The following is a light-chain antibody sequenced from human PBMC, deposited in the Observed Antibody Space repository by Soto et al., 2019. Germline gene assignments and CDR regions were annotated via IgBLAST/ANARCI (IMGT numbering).Light chain of an antibody. Sequence: EILMTQSPVTLSVSPGERATLSCRASQSVPRSYLAWYQQKPGQAPRLLIYGTSSRATGIPDRFSGSGSGTDFTLTISRLEPEDFAVFYCQQYGSSITFGQGTRLEIK. J-gene: IGKJ5*01. V-gene: IGKV3-20*01. CDR3: QQYGSSIT. CDR2: GTS. CDR1: QSVPRSY.